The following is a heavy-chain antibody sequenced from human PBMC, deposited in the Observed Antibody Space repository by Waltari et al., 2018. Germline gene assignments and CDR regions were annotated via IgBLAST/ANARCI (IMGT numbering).Heavy chain of an antibody. J-gene: IGHJ4*02. CDR3: VRDRHGDYLRYFDS. CDR2: ISSSSSTT. D-gene: IGHD4-17*01. CDR1: GFTFSSYT. Sequence: EVQLVGSGGGLVKPGGSLRLSCAASGFTFSSYTLNWVRQGPEKGLEWVEYISSSSSTTFYADSVEGRFSISRDNAKNSLYLQMNSLRDEDTAVYYCVRDRHGDYLRYFDSWGQGNLVTVSS. V-gene: IGHV3-48*02.